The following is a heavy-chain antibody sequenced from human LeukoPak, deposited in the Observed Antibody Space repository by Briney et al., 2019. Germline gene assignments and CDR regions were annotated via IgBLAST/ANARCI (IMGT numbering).Heavy chain of an antibody. D-gene: IGHD3-16*01. J-gene: IGHJ4*02. CDR3: ARDPGWGALDY. CDR1: GFSFSTTW. CDR2: INIDGSQR. V-gene: IGHV3-7*03. Sequence: PGGSLRLSCAASGFSFSTTWMTWVRQTPGKGLELVANINIDGSQRYHADSVEGRFTTSRDNVKNTLYLQMSSLRVEDTAVYYCARDPGWGALDYWGQGALVIASS.